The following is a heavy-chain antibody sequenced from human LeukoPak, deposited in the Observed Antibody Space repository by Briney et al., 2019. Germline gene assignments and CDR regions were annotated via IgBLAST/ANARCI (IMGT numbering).Heavy chain of an antibody. CDR1: GYTFTGYY. J-gene: IGHJ4*02. CDR2: INPKTGDT. CDR3: ARDYNSGWWPLGY. D-gene: IGHD6-19*01. Sequence: ASVKVSCKASGYTFTGYYIHWVGQAPGQGLEWMGWINPKTGDTNFAQRFQGRVTLTRDTSISTAYMELSRLTSYDTAVYYCARDYNSGWWPLGYWGQGTLITVSS. V-gene: IGHV1-2*02.